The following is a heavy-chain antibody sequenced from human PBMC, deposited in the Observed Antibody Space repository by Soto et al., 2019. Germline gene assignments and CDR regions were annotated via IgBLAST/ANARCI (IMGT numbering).Heavy chain of an antibody. CDR1: GFTFSDYY. J-gene: IGHJ4*02. Sequence: GGSLRLSCAPSGFTFSDYYMSWIRQAPGKGPEWVSYISKSGGTTQYADSVRGRFTISRDNAKNSLYLQMNSLRAEDTAMYYCARVKGAYAIDYWGQGTQVTVSS. V-gene: IGHV3-11*01. D-gene: IGHD5-12*01. CDR2: ISKSGGTT. CDR3: ARVKGAYAIDY.